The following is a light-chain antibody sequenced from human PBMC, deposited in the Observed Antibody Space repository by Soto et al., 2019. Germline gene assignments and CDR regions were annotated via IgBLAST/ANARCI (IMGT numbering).Light chain of an antibody. J-gene: IGLJ1*01. V-gene: IGLV2-14*03. Sequence: QSALTQPASVSGSPGQSITISCTGTSSDVGSYNYVSWYQHHPGKAPKLVIYDVDDRPSGVSNRFSGSKSGNTASLTISGLQAEDEADYYCSSFTNSRPLGVFGTGTKVTVL. CDR3: SSFTNSRPLGV. CDR2: DVD. CDR1: SSDVGSYNY.